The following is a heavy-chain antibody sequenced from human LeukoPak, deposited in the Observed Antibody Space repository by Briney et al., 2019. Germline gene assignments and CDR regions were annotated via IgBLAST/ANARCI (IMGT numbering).Heavy chain of an antibody. Sequence: SGPTLVKPTQTLTLTCTFSGFSLSTSGVGVGWIRQPPGKALEWLPLIYWGDDKRYRPSLKSRLTITNDTSKNRVVLTMTNMDPVDTATYYCAHSGGRGRVVIPFDPWGQGTLVTVSP. V-gene: IGHV2-5*02. J-gene: IGHJ5*02. CDR3: AHSGGRGRVVIPFDP. CDR2: IYWGDDK. CDR1: GFSLSTSGVG. D-gene: IGHD3-3*01.